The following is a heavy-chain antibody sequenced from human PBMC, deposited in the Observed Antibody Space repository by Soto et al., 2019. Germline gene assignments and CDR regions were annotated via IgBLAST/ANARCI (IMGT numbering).Heavy chain of an antibody. CDR1: GFTFSSYS. CDR3: ARDSYYDFWSGYYQYYYYGMDV. Sequence: GSLRLSCAASGFTFSSYSMNWVRQAPGKGLEWVSSISSSSSYIYYADSVKGRFTISRDNAKNSLYLQMNSLRAEDTAVYYCARDSYYDFWSGYYQYYYYGMDVWGQGTTVTVSS. CDR2: ISSSSSYI. J-gene: IGHJ6*02. V-gene: IGHV3-21*01. D-gene: IGHD3-3*01.